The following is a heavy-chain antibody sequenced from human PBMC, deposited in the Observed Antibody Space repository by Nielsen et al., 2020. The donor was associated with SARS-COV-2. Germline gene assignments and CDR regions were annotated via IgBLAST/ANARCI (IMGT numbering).Heavy chain of an antibody. Sequence: SETLSLTCTVSGGSISSGGYYWSWIRQHPGKGLEWIGYIYYSGSTYYNPSLKSRVTISVDTSKNQFSLKLSSVTAADTAVYYCARGLVGAALSFDPWGQGTLVTVSS. J-gene: IGHJ5*02. CDR2: IYYSGST. CDR3: ARGLVGAALSFDP. CDR1: GGSISSGGYY. V-gene: IGHV4-31*03. D-gene: IGHD1-26*01.